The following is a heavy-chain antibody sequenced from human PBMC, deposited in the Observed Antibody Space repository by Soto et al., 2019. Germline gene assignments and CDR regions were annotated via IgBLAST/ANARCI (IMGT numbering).Heavy chain of an antibody. J-gene: IGHJ6*02. Sequence: QVQLVESGGGVVQPGRSLRLSCAASGFTFSSYGMHWVRQAPGKGLEWVAVIWYDGSNKYYADPVKGRFTISRENSKNTLYLQMKRLRAEDTAMYYCAREWTYYYNGMDVWGQGTTVTVSS. CDR3: AREWTYYYNGMDV. CDR2: IWYDGSNK. CDR1: GFTFSSYG. V-gene: IGHV3-33*01.